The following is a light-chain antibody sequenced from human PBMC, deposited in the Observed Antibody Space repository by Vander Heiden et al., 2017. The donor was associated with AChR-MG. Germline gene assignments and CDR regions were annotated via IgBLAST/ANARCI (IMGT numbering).Light chain of an antibody. CDR2: DAS. CDR3: QQDYNWAQT. V-gene: IGKV3-15*01. Sequence: ERVMTQSPATLSVSPGERATLSCRASQSVRSYLAWYQQKPGQAPRLLIYDASASATGIPARFSGSGSATEFTLTISSLQSEDFAVYYCQQDYNWAQTFGQGTRVEIK. J-gene: IGKJ1*01. CDR1: QSVRSY.